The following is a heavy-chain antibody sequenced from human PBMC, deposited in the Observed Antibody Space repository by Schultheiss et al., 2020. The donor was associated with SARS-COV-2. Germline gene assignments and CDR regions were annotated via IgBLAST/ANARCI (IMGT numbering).Heavy chain of an antibody. V-gene: IGHV4-31*01. CDR1: GGSISSGGYY. J-gene: IGHJ6*02. D-gene: IGHD2-2*01. CDR2: IYYSGST. Sequence: SETLSLTCTVSGGSISSGGYYWSWIRQHPGKGLEWIGYIYYSGSTYYNPSLKSLVTISVDTSKNQFSLKLSSVTAADTAVYYCARDLLVVPAARYGMDVWGQGTTVTVSS. CDR3: ARDLLVVPAARYGMDV.